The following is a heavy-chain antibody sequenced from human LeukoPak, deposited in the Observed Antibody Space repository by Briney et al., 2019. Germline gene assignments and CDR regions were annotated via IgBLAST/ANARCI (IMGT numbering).Heavy chain of an antibody. CDR3: AKVPYAILDAFDI. V-gene: IGHV3-48*01. D-gene: IGHD2-8*01. CDR2: IGSSGSTI. CDR1: GFTFSNYS. Sequence: GGSLRLSCAASGFTFSNYSMNWVHQAPGKGLEWVSYIGSSGSTIYYADSVKGRFTISRDNSKNTLYLQMNSLRAEDTAVYYCAKVPYAILDAFDIWGQGTMVTVSS. J-gene: IGHJ3*02.